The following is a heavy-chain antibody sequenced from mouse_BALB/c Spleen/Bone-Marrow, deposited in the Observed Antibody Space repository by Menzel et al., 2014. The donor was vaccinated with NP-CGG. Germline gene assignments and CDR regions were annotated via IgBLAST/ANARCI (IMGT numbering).Heavy chain of an antibody. CDR1: GYSFTDYN. CDR2: IDPYNGGT. V-gene: IGHV1S135*01. J-gene: IGHJ4*01. Sequence: VQLQQPGPELVKPGASVKVSCKTSGYSFTDYNMFWVKQSHGKSLEWIGYIDPYNGGTSYNQNFKGKATLTVDKSSSTAFMHLNGLAFEDSAVFYCARSGCSSLNYAMAYWGQGTSVTVSS. D-gene: IGHD1-1*01. CDR3: ARSGCSSLNYAMAY.